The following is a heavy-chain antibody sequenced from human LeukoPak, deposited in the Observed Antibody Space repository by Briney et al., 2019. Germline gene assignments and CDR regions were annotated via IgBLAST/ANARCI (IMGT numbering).Heavy chain of an antibody. CDR2: IGSSGTTI. J-gene: IGHJ4*02. D-gene: IGHD1-1*01. V-gene: IGHV3-11*04. CDR3: ARGGYSDYLNC. CDR1: GFTFSDYQ. Sequence: RGSLRLSCAAAGFTFSDYQMSWIRQAPGKGLEWVSYIGSSGTTIYYADSVKGRFTISRDNAKNSLYLQMNSLRAEDTAVYYCARGGYSDYLNCWGQGTLVTASS.